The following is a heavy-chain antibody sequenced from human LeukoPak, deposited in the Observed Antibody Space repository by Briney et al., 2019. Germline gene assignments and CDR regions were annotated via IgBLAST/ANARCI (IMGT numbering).Heavy chain of an antibody. Sequence: PGGSLRLPCAASGFTFSSYGMHWVRQAPGKGLEWVAVISYDGSNKYYADSVKGRFTISRDNSKNTLYLQMNSLRAEDTAVYYCARDFRFHDDYWGQGTLVTVSS. CDR2: ISYDGSNK. CDR1: GFTFSSYG. CDR3: ARDFRFHDDY. V-gene: IGHV3-30*03. J-gene: IGHJ4*02.